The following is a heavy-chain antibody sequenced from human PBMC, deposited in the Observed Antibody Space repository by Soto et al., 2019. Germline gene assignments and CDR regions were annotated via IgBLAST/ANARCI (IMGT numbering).Heavy chain of an antibody. J-gene: IGHJ6*02. CDR1: GFTFSSFS. V-gene: IGHV3-21*01. D-gene: IGHD1-26*01. CDR3: ARDSIVGAPLGYYGLDV. CDR2: ISTTTSYI. Sequence: EVQLVESGGGLVKPGGSLRLSCAASGFTFSSFSMNWVRQAPGKGLEWVSSISTTTSYIYYADSVRGRFTISRDNAKNSLYLQMNRLRAEGTAVYYCARDSIVGAPLGYYGLDVWGQGTTVTVSS.